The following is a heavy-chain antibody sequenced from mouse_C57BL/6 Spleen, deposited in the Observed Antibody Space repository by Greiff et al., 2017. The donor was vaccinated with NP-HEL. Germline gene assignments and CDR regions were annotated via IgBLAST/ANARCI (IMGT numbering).Heavy chain of an antibody. Sequence: EVQLQQSGPELVKPGASVKISCKASGYSFTDYNMNWVKQSNGKSLEWIGVINPNYGTTSYNQKFKGKATLTVDQSSSTAYMQLNSLTSEDSAVYYWARGATVVATKRMDYWGQGTSVTVSS. D-gene: IGHD1-1*01. V-gene: IGHV1-39*01. CDR2: INPNYGTT. J-gene: IGHJ4*01. CDR1: GYSFTDYN. CDR3: ARGATVVATKRMDY.